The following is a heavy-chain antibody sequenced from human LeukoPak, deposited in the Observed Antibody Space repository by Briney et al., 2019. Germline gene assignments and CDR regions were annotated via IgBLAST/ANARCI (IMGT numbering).Heavy chain of an antibody. V-gene: IGHV1-2*02. Sequence: GSVKVSCAASGYTFTGYYMHWVRQAPGKGLEWVGWINTNSGGTNYAQKLQGRVTMTRDKSINTAYMELSRLRSDDTALYYCARDRRGVAFCSGGSCPDAFDIWGQGTMVTVSS. CDR3: ARDRRGVAFCSGGSCPDAFDI. CDR1: GYTFTGYY. J-gene: IGHJ3*02. CDR2: INTNSGGT. D-gene: IGHD2-15*01.